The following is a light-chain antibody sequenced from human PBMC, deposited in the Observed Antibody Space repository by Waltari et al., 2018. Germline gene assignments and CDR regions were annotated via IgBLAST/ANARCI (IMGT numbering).Light chain of an antibody. CDR3: QQYYSSPWT. J-gene: IGKJ1*01. CDR1: QNVLYSSNNRNY. V-gene: IGKV4-1*01. Sequence: DIVMPQSPDSLSVSLGERATINCKSSQNVLYSSNNRNYLAWYQVKPGQPTKVLIYWASMRENGVPDRFSGSGSGTDFTLTINSLQAEDMAVYYCQQYYSSPWTFGQGTKVEIK. CDR2: WAS.